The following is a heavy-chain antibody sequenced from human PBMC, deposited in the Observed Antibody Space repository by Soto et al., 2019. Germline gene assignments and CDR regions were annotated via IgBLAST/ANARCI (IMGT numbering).Heavy chain of an antibody. CDR2: IIPMFGTT. CDR3: ARQFTDGDYQY. D-gene: IGHD4-17*01. J-gene: IGHJ4*02. Sequence: QVQLVQSGAEVKKPGSSVKVSCKASGGTFTTYPINWVRQAPGQGLEXMGGIIPMFGTTNYAQKFQGRVTITADESTSTAYMELSSLRSEDTAMYYCARQFTDGDYQYWGQGTLVTVSS. CDR1: GGTFTTYP. V-gene: IGHV1-69*01.